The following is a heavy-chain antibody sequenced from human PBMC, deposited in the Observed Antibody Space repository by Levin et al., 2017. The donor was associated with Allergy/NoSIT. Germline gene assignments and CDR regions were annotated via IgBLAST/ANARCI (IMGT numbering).Heavy chain of an antibody. Sequence: SQTLSLPCAVYGGSFRGYYWSWIRQPPGKGLEWIGEINHSGSTNYNPSLTSRVTISVDTSKNQFSLKLSSVTAADTAVYYCARGRGDYDYWGQGTLVTVSS. CDR3: ARGRGDYDY. D-gene: IGHD4-17*01. J-gene: IGHJ4*02. CDR1: GGSFRGYY. V-gene: IGHV4-34*01. CDR2: INHSGST.